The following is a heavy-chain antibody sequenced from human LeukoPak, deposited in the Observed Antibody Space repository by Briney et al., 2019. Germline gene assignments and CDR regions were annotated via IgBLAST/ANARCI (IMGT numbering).Heavy chain of an antibody. CDR3: AMYNSLSHLDH. Sequence: GGSLRLSCAASGFTFSNHGMHWVRQAPGKGLEWVAVIWYDGSNKYYVDSVKGRFTISRDNSKNTLYLQMNSLRAEDTAVYYCAMYNSLSHLDHWGQGTLVTVSS. CDR1: GFTFSNHG. J-gene: IGHJ4*02. V-gene: IGHV3-33*01. D-gene: IGHD2/OR15-2a*01. CDR2: IWYDGSNK.